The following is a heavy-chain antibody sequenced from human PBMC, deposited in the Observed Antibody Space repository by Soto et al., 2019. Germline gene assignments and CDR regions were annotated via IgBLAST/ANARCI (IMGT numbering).Heavy chain of an antibody. J-gene: IGHJ4*02. CDR2: IYTSGST. V-gene: IGHV4-4*07. CDR1: GGSISSYY. Sequence: PWETLALTFTVSGGSISSYYWSWIRQPAGKGLEWIGLIYTSGSTNYKPSLKSRVTMSVDTSKNQFSLKLSSVTAADTAVYYCARLYYYDSSGHSDYWGQGTLVPVSS. CDR3: ARLYYYDSSGHSDY. D-gene: IGHD3-22*01.